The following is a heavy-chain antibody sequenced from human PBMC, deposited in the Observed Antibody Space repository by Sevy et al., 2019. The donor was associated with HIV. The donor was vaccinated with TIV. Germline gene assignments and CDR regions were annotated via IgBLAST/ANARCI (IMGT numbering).Heavy chain of an antibody. J-gene: IGHJ6*02. CDR1: GGSISSGGYY. V-gene: IGHV4-31*03. D-gene: IGHD3-22*01. CDR2: IYYSGST. Sequence: SETLSLTCTVSGGSISSGGYYWSWIRQHPGKGLEWIGYIYYSGSTYHNPSLKSRVTISVDTSKNQFSLKLSSVTAADTAVYYCARDRGDYYDSSGYYPNYYYYYGMDVWGQGTTVTVSS. CDR3: ARDRGDYYDSSGYYPNYYYYYGMDV.